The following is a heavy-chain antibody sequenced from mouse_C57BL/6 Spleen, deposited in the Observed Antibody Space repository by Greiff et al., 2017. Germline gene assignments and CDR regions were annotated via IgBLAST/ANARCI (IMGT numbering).Heavy chain of an antibody. CDR3: ARAYGSSSYYFDY. J-gene: IGHJ2*01. CDR2: IYPGDGDT. Sequence: VKLMESGPELVKPGASVKISCKASGYAFSSSWMNWVKQRPGKGLEWIGRIYPGDGDTNYNGKFKGKATLTADKSSSTAYMQLSSLTSEDSAVYFCARAYGSSSYYFDYWGQGTTLTVSS. V-gene: IGHV1-82*01. D-gene: IGHD1-1*01. CDR1: GYAFSSSW.